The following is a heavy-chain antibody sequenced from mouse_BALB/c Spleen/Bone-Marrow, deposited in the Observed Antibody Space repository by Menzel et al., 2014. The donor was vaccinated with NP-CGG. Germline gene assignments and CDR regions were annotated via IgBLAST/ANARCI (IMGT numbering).Heavy chain of an antibody. D-gene: IGHD1-1*01. CDR2: VGGGDSYT. Sequence: EVKLMESGGDLVEPGGSLKLSCAASGSTFSSYGMSWVRQTPDKRLEWVATVGGGDSYTYYPDFVKGRFTISRDIAKNTLYLHMSSLKSEDTAMYYCAFITAIAYWGQGTLVTVSA. J-gene: IGHJ3*01. CDR3: AFITAIAY. CDR1: GSTFSSYG. V-gene: IGHV5-6*01.